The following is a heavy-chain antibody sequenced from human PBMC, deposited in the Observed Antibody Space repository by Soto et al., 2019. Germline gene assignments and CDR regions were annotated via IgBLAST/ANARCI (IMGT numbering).Heavy chain of an antibody. Sequence: SETLSLTCAVYGGSFSGYYWSWIRQPPGQGLEWIGEINHSGSTNYNPSLKSRLTISVDRSKNQFTLQLTSVTVEDTAVYYCATSYGNAWYTYWGQGTQVTVSS. J-gene: IGHJ4*02. V-gene: IGHV4-34*01. CDR2: INHSGST. CDR3: ATSYGNAWYTY. CDR1: GGSFSGYY. D-gene: IGHD6-13*01.